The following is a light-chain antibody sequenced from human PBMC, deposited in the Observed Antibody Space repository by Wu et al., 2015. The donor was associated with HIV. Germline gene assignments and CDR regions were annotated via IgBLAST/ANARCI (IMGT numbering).Light chain of an antibody. CDR2: GAS. J-gene: IGKJ1*01. CDR3: QQYNNWPPWT. Sequence: EIVMTQSPDILSVSPGERATLSCRASQSVSSNLAWYQQKPGQAPRLLIYGASTRASGIPDRFSGSGSETEFTLTISSLQSEDFAVYYCQQYNNWPPWTFGQGTKVEIK. CDR1: QSVSSN. V-gene: IGKV3-15*01.